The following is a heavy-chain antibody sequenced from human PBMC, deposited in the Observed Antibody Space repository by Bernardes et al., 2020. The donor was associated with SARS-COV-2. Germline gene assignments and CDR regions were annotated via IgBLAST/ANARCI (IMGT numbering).Heavy chain of an antibody. J-gene: IGHJ6*02. V-gene: IGHV6-1*01. CDR3: ARGANYAMGV. CDR2: TSYRSKWNY. CDR1: GDSVSSNSAV. Sequence: TLSLTFAISGDSVSSNSAVWHWIRQSPSRGLEWLGRTSYRSKWNYDYAVSVKSRITISPDTSKNQFSLELTSVTPEDTAVYYCARGANYAMGVWGQGTTVTVSS.